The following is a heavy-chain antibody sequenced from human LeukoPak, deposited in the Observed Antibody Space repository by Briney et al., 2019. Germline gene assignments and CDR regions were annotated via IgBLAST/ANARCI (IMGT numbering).Heavy chain of an antibody. V-gene: IGHV1-69*04. CDR1: GGTFSSYA. Sequence: SVKVSCKAPGGTFSSYAISWVRQAPGQGLEWMGRIIPILGIANYAQKFQGRVTITADKSTSTAYMELSSLRSEDTAVYYCASFTYYYDSSGYVRDYWGQGTLVTVSS. CDR3: ASFTYYYDSSGYVRDY. J-gene: IGHJ4*02. D-gene: IGHD3-22*01. CDR2: IIPILGIA.